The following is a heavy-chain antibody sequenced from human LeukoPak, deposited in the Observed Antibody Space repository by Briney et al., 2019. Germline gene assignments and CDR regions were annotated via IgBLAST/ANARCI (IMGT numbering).Heavy chain of an antibody. D-gene: IGHD5-18*01. CDR2: ISYDGSNK. J-gene: IGHJ3*02. CDR1: GFTFSSYG. CDR3: ARGGYSYVNAFDI. Sequence: PTGGSLRLSCAASGFTFSSYGMHWVRQAPGKGLEWVAVISYDGSNKYYADSVKGRSTISRDNSKNTLYLQMNSLRAEDTAVYYCARGGYSYVNAFDIWGQGTMVTVSS. V-gene: IGHV3-30*03.